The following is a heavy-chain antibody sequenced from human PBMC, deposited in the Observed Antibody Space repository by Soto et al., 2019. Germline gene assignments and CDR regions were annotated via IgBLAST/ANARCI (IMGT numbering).Heavy chain of an antibody. Sequence: GGSLRLSCAASGFTFSSYSMNWVRQAPGKGLEWVSYISSSSSTIYYADSVKGRFTISRDNAKNSLYLQMNSLRAEDTAVYYCARLIYYYGSGSVGWGQGTLVTVSS. CDR2: ISSSSSTI. CDR1: GFTFSSYS. D-gene: IGHD3-10*01. CDR3: ARLIYYYGSGSVG. J-gene: IGHJ4*02. V-gene: IGHV3-48*01.